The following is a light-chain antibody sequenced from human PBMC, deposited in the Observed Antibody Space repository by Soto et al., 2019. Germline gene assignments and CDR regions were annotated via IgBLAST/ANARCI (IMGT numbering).Light chain of an antibody. J-gene: IGKJ3*01. CDR1: QSVSVNS. Sequence: ELGLTQAPCTLSLSPGERATLSCRASQSVSVNSLAWHQQKGGQAPRLLIYAASTRATCVPDRFSGSVSGTDFALTISRLETEDCAVYYCRQYGGSPCTFGPGNKVDIK. CDR2: AAS. CDR3: RQYGGSPCT. V-gene: IGKV3-20*01.